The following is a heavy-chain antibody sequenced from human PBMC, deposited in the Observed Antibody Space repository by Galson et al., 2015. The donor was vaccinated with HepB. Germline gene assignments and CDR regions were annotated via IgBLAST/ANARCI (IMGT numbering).Heavy chain of an antibody. CDR3: ARDSDSSSWQRGPFDY. CDR2: ISDDGSNK. D-gene: IGHD6-13*01. J-gene: IGHJ4*02. CDR1: GVTFSSYT. V-gene: IGHV3-30-3*01. Sequence: PLRLSSPASGVTFSSYTMHWAPQAPGKGLEWVPVISDDGSNKYYADSVNGRFTISRDNSKNTLYLQMNSQRAEDTAVYYCARDSDSSSWQRGPFDYWGQGTLVTVSS.